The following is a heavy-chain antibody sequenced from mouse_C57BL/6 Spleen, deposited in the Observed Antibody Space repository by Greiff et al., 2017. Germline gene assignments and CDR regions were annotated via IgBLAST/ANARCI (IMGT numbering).Heavy chain of an antibody. Sequence: DVKLVESGGGLVQPGGSLKLSCAASGFTFSDYYMYWVRQTPEKRLEWVAYISNGGGSTYYPDTVKGRFTISRDNAKNTLYLQMSRLKSEDTAMYYCARSGGYWGYYAMDYWGQGTSVTVSS. CDR2: ISNGGGST. V-gene: IGHV5-12*01. J-gene: IGHJ4*01. CDR1: GFTFSDYY. CDR3: ARSGGYWGYYAMDY. D-gene: IGHD3-1*01.